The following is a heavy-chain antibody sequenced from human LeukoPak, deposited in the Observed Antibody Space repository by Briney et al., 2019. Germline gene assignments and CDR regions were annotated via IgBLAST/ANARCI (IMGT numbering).Heavy chain of an antibody. CDR2: ISSGGGVT. CDR3: ARVGVGDWGSVWDH. CDR1: DFSFRTYS. Sequence: PGGSLRLSRGASDFSFRTYSMIWARQTPGTGLDWISYISSGGGVTHYAESVKGRFSISRDNAKNSLFLQMNTLKDEDTAVYYCARVGVGDWGSVWDHWGQGVRVTVSS. D-gene: IGHD3-16*01. V-gene: IGHV3-48*02. J-gene: IGHJ4*02.